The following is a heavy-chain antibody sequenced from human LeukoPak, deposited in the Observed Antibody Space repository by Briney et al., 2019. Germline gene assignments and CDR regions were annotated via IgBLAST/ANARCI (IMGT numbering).Heavy chain of an antibody. V-gene: IGHV3-74*01. Sequence: GGSLRLSCAASGFTFSSYWMHWVRQAPGKGLVWVSRINSEGSSTSYADSVKGRFTISRDNAKNTLYLQMNSLRAEDTAVYYCARDPRSSSWYVRRDPYYYYGMDVWGQGTTVTVSS. CDR3: ARDPRSSSWYVRRDPYYYYGMDV. CDR1: GFTFSSYW. D-gene: IGHD6-13*01. CDR2: INSEGSST. J-gene: IGHJ6*02.